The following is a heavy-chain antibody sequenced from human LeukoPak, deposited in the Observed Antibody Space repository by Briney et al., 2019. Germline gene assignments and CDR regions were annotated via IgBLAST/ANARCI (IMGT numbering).Heavy chain of an antibody. CDR3: AEAPPIVGAISSIGYYYYMDV. CDR1: GFTFSSYA. J-gene: IGHJ6*03. Sequence: AGGSLRLSCAASGFTFSSYAMSWVRQAPGKGLEWVSAISGSGGSTYYADSVKGRFTISRDNSKNTLYLQMNSLRAEDTAVYYCAEAPPIVGAISSIGYYYYMDVWGKGTTVTVSS. V-gene: IGHV3-23*01. CDR2: ISGSGGST. D-gene: IGHD1-26*01.